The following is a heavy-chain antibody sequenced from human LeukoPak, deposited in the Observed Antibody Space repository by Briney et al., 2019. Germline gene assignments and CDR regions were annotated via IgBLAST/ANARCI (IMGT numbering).Heavy chain of an antibody. CDR3: ARRVAAVGTGFDY. J-gene: IGHJ4*02. CDR2: IYPGDSGT. D-gene: IGHD6-13*01. CDR1: GYSLTSYW. V-gene: IGHV5-51*01. Sequence: GESLKISCKASGYSLTSYWIGWVRQMPRKGLEWMGIIYPGDSGTRYSPSFQGQVTISADKTISTAYLQWSSLKASDTAMYYCARRVAAVGTGFDYWGQGTLVTVSS.